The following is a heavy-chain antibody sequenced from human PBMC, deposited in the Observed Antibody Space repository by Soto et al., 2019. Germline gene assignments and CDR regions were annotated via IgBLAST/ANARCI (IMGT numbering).Heavy chain of an antibody. J-gene: IGHJ6*02. CDR2: ISGSGGST. Sequence: GGSLRLSCAASGFTFSSYAMSWVRQSPGKGLEWVSAISGSGGSTYYADSVKGRFTISRDNSKNTLYLQMNSLRAEDTAVYYCAKAPCSGYDSDYYYYGMDVWGQGTTVTVSS. V-gene: IGHV3-23*01. D-gene: IGHD5-12*01. CDR3: AKAPCSGYDSDYYYYGMDV. CDR1: GFTFSSYA.